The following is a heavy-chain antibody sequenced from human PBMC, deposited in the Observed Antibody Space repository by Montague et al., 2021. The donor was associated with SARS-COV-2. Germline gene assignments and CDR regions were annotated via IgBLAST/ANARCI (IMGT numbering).Heavy chain of an antibody. Sequence: SLRLSCAASGFTFSSYAMHWVRQAPGKGLEWVAGISYDGSNKYYADSVKGRFTISRDNSKNTLYLQMNSLRAEDTAVYYCARDGEYYDFWSGYSRPVNYYSYDMDVWGKGTTVTVSS. V-gene: IGHV3-30*04. CDR1: GFTFSSYA. D-gene: IGHD3-3*01. J-gene: IGHJ6*03. CDR2: ISYDGSNK. CDR3: ARDGEYYDFWSGYSRPVNYYSYDMDV.